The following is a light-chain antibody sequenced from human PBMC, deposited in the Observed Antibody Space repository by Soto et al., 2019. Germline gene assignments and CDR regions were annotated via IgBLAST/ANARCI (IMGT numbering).Light chain of an antibody. V-gene: IGLV1-40*01. CDR3: PSYDNSLSAYV. J-gene: IGLJ1*01. Sequence: QSVLTQPPSLSGAPGQWVTISCTGSSSDIGAGSEVHWYQQLPGTAPKLLIFGSTNRPSGVPDRFSGSKSATSASLAITGLQAEDEADYYCPSYDNSLSAYVFGTGTKLTVL. CDR2: GST. CDR1: SSDIGAGSE.